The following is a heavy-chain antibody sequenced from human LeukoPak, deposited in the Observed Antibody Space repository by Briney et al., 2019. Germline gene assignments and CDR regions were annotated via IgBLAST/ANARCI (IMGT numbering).Heavy chain of an antibody. J-gene: IGHJ4*02. CDR3: ARAYDSSGYWSSYYFDY. Sequence: ASVKVSCKASGGTFSSYAISWVRQAPGQGLEWMGGIIPIFGTANYAQKFQGRVTITADESTSTAYMELSSLRSEDTAVYYCARAYDSSGYWSSYYFDYWGQGTLVTVSS. CDR1: GGTFSSYA. D-gene: IGHD3-22*01. V-gene: IGHV1-69*13. CDR2: IIPIFGTA.